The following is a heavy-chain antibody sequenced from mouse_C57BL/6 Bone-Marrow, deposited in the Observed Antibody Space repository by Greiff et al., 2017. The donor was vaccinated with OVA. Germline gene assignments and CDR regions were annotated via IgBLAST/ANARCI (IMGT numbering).Heavy chain of an antibody. Sequence: VHVKQSGAELVRPGASVKLSCTASGFNIKDDYMHWVKQRPEQGLEWIGWIDPENGDTEYASKFQGKATITADTSSNTAYLQLSSLTSEDTAVYYCTTDYDGYPYWYFDVWGTGTTVTVSS. CDR1: GFNIKDDY. D-gene: IGHD2-3*01. CDR2: IDPENGDT. V-gene: IGHV14-4*01. J-gene: IGHJ1*03. CDR3: TTDYDGYPYWYFDV.